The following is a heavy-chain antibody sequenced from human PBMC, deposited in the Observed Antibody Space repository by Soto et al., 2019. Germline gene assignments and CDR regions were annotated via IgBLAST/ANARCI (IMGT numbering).Heavy chain of an antibody. D-gene: IGHD1-26*01. J-gene: IGHJ6*02. Sequence: QVQLVQSGAEVKKPGSSVKVSCKASVGTFSSYAISWVRQAPGQGLEWMGGIIPIFGTANYAQKFQGRVTITADESTSTAYMELSSLRSEDTAVYYCARSEQGPGYYGMDVWGQGTTVTVSS. CDR2: IIPIFGTA. V-gene: IGHV1-69*01. CDR3: ARSEQGPGYYGMDV. CDR1: VGTFSSYA.